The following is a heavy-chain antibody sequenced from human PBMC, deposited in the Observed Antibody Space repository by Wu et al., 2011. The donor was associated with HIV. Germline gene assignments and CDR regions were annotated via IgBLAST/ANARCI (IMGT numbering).Heavy chain of an antibody. V-gene: IGHV1-18*01. D-gene: IGHD5-18*01. J-gene: IGHJ6*03. CDR2: ISAYNGDT. Sequence: SVTVSCKASGYTLISYGISWVRQAPGQGPEWMGWISAYNGDTNYAQKFQGRVTMTADISTSTVYMELSSLRSEDTAVYYCARGLWHLSYYYYMDVWGKGTTVTVSS. CDR3: ARGLWHLSYYYYMDV. CDR1: GYTLISYG.